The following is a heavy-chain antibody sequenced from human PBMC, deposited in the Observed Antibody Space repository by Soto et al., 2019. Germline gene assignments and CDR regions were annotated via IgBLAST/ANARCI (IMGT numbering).Heavy chain of an antibody. CDR3: ARSAREWELFYYFDY. D-gene: IGHD1-26*01. J-gene: IGHJ4*02. CDR1: GFTFSSYA. Sequence: GGSLRLSCAASGFTFSSYAMHWVRQAPGKGLEYVSAISSNGGSTYYANSVKGRFTISRDNSKNTLYLQMGSLRAEDMAVYYCARSAREWELFYYFDYWGQGTLVTVSS. CDR2: ISSNGGST. V-gene: IGHV3-64*01.